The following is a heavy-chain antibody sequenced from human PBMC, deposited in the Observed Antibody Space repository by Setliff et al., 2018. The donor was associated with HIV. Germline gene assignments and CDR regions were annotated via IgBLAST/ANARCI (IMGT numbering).Heavy chain of an antibody. D-gene: IGHD3-16*01. CDR1: GGSISSGGYY. CDR2: IYTSGST. J-gene: IGHJ3*02. Sequence: SETLSLTCTVSGGSISSGGYYWSWIRQPAGKGLEWIGHIYTSGSTKYNPSLKGRVTISVDTSKNQFSLNLSSVTAADTAFYYCATFSPRDAFDIWGQGTMVTVPS. CDR3: ATFSPRDAFDI. V-gene: IGHV4-61*09.